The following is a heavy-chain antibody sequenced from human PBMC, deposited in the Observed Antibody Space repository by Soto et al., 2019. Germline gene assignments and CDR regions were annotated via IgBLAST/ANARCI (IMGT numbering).Heavy chain of an antibody. D-gene: IGHD3-3*01. CDR1: GYTFTGYY. V-gene: IGHV1-2*04. Sequence: ASVKVSCKASGYTFTGYYMHWVRQAPGQGLEWMGWINPNSGGTNYAQKFQGWVTMTRDTSISTAYMELSRLRSDDTAVYYCARAGLKYDFWSGYSIPNWFDPWGQGTLVTVSS. CDR3: ARAGLKYDFWSGYSIPNWFDP. CDR2: INPNSGGT. J-gene: IGHJ5*02.